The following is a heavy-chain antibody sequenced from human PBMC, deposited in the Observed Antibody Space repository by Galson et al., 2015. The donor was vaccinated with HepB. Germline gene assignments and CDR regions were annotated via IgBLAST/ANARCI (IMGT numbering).Heavy chain of an antibody. CDR1: GFTFSSYG. Sequence: SLRLSCAASGFTFSSYGMHWVRQAPGKGLEWVAVISYDGSNKYYADSVKGRFTISRDNSKNTLYLQMNSLRAEDTAVYYCAKEMTMGASDYWGQGTLVTVSS. V-gene: IGHV3-30*18. CDR3: AKEMTMGASDY. J-gene: IGHJ4*02. D-gene: IGHD1-26*01. CDR2: ISYDGSNK.